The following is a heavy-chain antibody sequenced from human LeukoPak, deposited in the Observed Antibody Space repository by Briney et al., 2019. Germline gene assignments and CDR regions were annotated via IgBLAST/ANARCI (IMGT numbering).Heavy chain of an antibody. V-gene: IGHV4-34*01. CDR3: ARPRCITMVRGVINDAFDI. Sequence: TASETLSLTCTVSGGSISGYYWSWIRQPPGKGLEWIGEINHSGSTNYNPSLKSRVTISVDTSKNQFSLKLSSVIAADTAVYYCARPRCITMVRGVINDAFDIWGQGTMVTVSS. J-gene: IGHJ3*02. CDR1: GGSISGYY. CDR2: INHSGST. D-gene: IGHD3-10*01.